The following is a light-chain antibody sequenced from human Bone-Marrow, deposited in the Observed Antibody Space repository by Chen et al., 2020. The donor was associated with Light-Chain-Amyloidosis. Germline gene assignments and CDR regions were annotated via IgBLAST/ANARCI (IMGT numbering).Light chain of an antibody. CDR3: QQSGNSLT. V-gene: IGKV3-20*01. CDR1: QSVSSRY. J-gene: IGKJ4*01. CDR2: GAS. Sequence: EIVLTQSPDTLSLSPGERATLYCRASQSVSSRYLAWYQQKPGQAPRLLIYGASNRATGIPDRFSGRGSGTDFTLTVSRLEPEDFAVYYCQQSGNSLTFGGGTKVDI.